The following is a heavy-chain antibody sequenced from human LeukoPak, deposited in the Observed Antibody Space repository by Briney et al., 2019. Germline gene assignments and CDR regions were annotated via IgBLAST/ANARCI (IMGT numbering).Heavy chain of an antibody. CDR3: ARAYSSAWYVPGDY. CDR2: INSDGSST. Sequence: GGSLRLSCGASGFTFSSYWMHWVRQAPGKGLVWVSRINSDGSSTSYADSVKGRFTISRDNDKTTLYLQMNSLRAEDTAIYYCARAYSSAWYVPGDYWGQGTLVTVSS. CDR1: GFTFSSYW. J-gene: IGHJ4*02. D-gene: IGHD6-19*01. V-gene: IGHV3-74*01.